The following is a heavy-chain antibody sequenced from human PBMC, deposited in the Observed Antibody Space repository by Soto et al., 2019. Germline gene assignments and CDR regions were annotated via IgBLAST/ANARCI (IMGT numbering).Heavy chain of an antibody. V-gene: IGHV3-23*01. CDR1: GFTFSNYA. CDR2: ISTRGANT. Sequence: GVSLRLSCAASGFTFSNYAMSWVRQAPGKGLEWVSGISTRGANTYYADSVRGRFIISRDNSKNTVDLQLNNLTAEDTALYYCTRETLRGGHSDNWGQGTRVTVSS. J-gene: IGHJ4*02. CDR3: TRETLRGGHSDN. D-gene: IGHD2-15*01.